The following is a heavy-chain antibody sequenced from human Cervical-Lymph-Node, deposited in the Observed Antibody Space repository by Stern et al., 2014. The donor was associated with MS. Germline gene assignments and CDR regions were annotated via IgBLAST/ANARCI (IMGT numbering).Heavy chain of an antibody. Sequence: QLEQSGAEVKKPGASVKVSCKASGYTFTSYGISWVRQAHGQGIEWMGWISAYNGNTNYAQKLQGRVTMPTYTSTSTAYMELRSLGSDDTAVYYCARGLLGSENAFDIWGQGTMVTVSS. D-gene: IGHD2-15*01. J-gene: IGHJ3*02. V-gene: IGHV1-18*01. CDR1: GYTFTSYG. CDR2: ISAYNGNT. CDR3: ARGLLGSENAFDI.